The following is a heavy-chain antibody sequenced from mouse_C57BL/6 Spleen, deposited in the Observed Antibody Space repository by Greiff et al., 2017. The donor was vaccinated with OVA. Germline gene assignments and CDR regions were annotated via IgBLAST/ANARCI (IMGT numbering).Heavy chain of an antibody. Sequence: EVQGVESGGGLVKPGGSLKLSCAASGFTFSSYAMSWVRQTPEKRLEWVATISDGGSYTYYPDNVKGRFTISRDNAKNNLYLQMSHLKSEDTAMYYCARDHYDYDGAWFAYWGQGTLVTVSA. J-gene: IGHJ3*01. CDR3: ARDHYDYDGAWFAY. CDR1: GFTFSSYA. V-gene: IGHV5-4*01. CDR2: ISDGGSYT. D-gene: IGHD2-4*01.